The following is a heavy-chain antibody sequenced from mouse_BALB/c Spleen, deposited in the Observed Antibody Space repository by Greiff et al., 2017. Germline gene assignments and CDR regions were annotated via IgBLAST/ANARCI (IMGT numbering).Heavy chain of an antibody. V-gene: IGHV14-4*02. CDR2: IDPENGAT. J-gene: IGHJ4*01. Sequence: VQLQQSGAELLRSGASVKLSCTASGFNIKDYYMHWVKQRPEQGLEWIGWIDPENGATSYNQKFKGKATFTVDTSSSTAYMQFNSLTSEDSAVYYCAREKSYRYDAMDYWGQGTSVTVSS. D-gene: IGHD2-14*01. CDR1: GFNIKDYY. CDR3: AREKSYRYDAMDY.